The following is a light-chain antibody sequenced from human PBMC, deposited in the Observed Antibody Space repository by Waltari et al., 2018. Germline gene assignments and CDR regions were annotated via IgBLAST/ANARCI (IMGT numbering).Light chain of an antibody. J-gene: IGLJ2*01. CDR3: AAYTSTNTVI. CDR1: NSELGYYNY. V-gene: IGLV2-14*01. CDR2: DVT. Sequence: QSALTQPASVSGSPGQSIPISSPGTNSELGYYNYVSWYQQYPGKAPKLMIFDVTRWPSGVSHRFSGSKSGNTASLTISGLQAEDEADYFCAAYTSTNTVIFGGGTKVTVL.